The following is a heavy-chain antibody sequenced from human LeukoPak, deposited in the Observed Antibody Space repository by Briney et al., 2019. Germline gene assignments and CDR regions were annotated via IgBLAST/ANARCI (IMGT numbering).Heavy chain of an antibody. V-gene: IGHV3-23*01. CDR3: AKLKGHPLPKYYMDV. CDR1: GFIFSTYA. Sequence: GGSLRLSCATSGFIFSTYALSWVRQAPGKGLEWASSISGSGGSTYHADSVKGRFTISRDNSKDTLYLEMNSLRAEDTAIYYCAKLKGHPLPKYYMDVWGQGTTVTVSS. CDR2: ISGSGGST. J-gene: IGHJ6*01. D-gene: IGHD1-26*01.